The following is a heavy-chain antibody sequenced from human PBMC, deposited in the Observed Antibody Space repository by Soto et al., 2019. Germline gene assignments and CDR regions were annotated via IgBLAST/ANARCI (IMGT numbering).Heavy chain of an antibody. Sequence: PETLRDPYTGSAALLSRCCYIWFRKSAGKGLEWIGRIYATGTTDYNPSLKSRVMMSVDTSKKQFSLKLRSVTAADTAVYYCVRDGTKTLRDWFDPWGQG. V-gene: IGHV4-4*07. J-gene: IGHJ5*02. CDR2: IYATGTT. CDR1: AALLSRCC. CDR3: VRDGTKTLRDWFDP. D-gene: IGHD1-1*01.